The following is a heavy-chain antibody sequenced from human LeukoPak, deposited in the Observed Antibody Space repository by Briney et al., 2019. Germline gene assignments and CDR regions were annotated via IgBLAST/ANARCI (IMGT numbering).Heavy chain of an antibody. CDR3: ARDGVVITL. V-gene: IGHV3-7*01. CDR2: IKQDGSEK. CDR1: GFTFSSYW. J-gene: IGHJ4*02. Sequence: GGSLRLSCAASGFTFSSYWRSWVRQAPGKGLEWVANIKQDGSEKYYVDSVKGRFTISRDNAKNSLYLQMNSLRAEDTAVYYCARDGVVITLWGQGTLVTVSS. D-gene: IGHD3-3*01.